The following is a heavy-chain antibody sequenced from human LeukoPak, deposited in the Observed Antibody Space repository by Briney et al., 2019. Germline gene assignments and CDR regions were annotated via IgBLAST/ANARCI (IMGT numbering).Heavy chain of an antibody. J-gene: IGHJ4*02. CDR3: ARDDYYGSGSYYGY. CDR1: GGSISSGDYY. D-gene: IGHD3-10*01. V-gene: IGHV4-30-4*01. Sequence: SQTLSLTCSVSGGSISSGDYYWSWIRQPPGKGLEWIGYIYYSGSTNYNPSLKSRVTMSVDTSKNQFSLKLSSVTAADTAVYYCARDDYYGSGSYYGYWGQGTLVTVSS. CDR2: IYYSGST.